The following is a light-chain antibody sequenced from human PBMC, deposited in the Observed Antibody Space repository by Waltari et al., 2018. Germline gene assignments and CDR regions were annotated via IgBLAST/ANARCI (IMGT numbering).Light chain of an antibody. J-gene: IGLJ1*01. CDR2: ADG. V-gene: IGLV3-21*02. CDR1: NIGSKN. CDR3: QVWDSGSDHYV. Sequence: SYVLTQPPSVSVAPGQTARISCDGNNIGSKNAHWYQPKPGQAPVLVGYADGERPSGIPERVCGSNSGNAATLAISRVDAWDEADYYCQVWDSGSDHYVFGTVTKVTVL.